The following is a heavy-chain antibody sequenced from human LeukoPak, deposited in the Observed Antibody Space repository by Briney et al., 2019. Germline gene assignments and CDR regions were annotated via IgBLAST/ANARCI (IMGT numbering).Heavy chain of an antibody. J-gene: IGHJ6*02. CDR2: IWYDGSNK. CDR1: GFTFSSYG. CDR3: AKDGVYYDFWSGYYTDYYYYGMDV. V-gene: IGHV3-30*02. D-gene: IGHD3-3*01. Sequence: PGGSLRLSCAASGFTFSSYGMHWVRQAPGKGLEWVAVIWYDGSNKYYADSVKGRFTISRDNSKNTLYLQMNSLRAEDTAVYYCAKDGVYYDFWSGYYTDYYYYGMDVWGQGTTVTVSS.